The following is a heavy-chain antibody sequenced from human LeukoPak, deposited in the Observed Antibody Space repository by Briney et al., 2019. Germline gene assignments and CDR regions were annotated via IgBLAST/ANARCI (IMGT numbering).Heavy chain of an antibody. CDR1: GFTFSTYS. D-gene: IGHD3-10*01. V-gene: IGHV3-21*01. Sequence: GGSLRLSCAASGFTFSTYSMNWVRQAPGKGLEWVSSISSSSSYIYYADSVKGRFTISRDNAKNSLYLQMNSLRAEDTAVYYCAKDHGGSGSYRGVMGYYFDYWGQGTLVTVSS. J-gene: IGHJ4*02. CDR2: ISSSSSYI. CDR3: AKDHGGSGSYRGVMGYYFDY.